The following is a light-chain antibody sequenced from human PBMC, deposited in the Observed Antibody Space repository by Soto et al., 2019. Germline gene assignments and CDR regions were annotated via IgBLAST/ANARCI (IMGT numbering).Light chain of an antibody. V-gene: IGKV1-39*01. J-gene: IGKJ1*01. CDR2: AAS. Sequence: DIQMTQSPSSLSASVGDRVTITCRASQSISSYLNWYQQKPGKAPKLLIYAASSLQSGVPSRFSGSGSGTDFTLTISSLQPEDFATNYCQQYNSYSFGQGTKVDIK. CDR3: QQYNSYS. CDR1: QSISSY.